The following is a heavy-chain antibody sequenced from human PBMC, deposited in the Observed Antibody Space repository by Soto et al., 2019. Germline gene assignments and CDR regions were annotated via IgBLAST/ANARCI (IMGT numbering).Heavy chain of an antibody. CDR2: IIPMLGIA. CDR1: GGTFSSYT. CDR3: ARGAWFGENYGMDV. Sequence: QVQLVQSGAEVKKPGYSVKVSCKASGGTFSSYTISWVRQAPGLGLEWMGRIIPMLGIANYAQKFQGRVTITADKSTSTAYMELSSLRSEDTAVYYCARGAWFGENYGMDVWGQGTTVTVSS. D-gene: IGHD3-10*01. V-gene: IGHV1-69*02. J-gene: IGHJ6*02.